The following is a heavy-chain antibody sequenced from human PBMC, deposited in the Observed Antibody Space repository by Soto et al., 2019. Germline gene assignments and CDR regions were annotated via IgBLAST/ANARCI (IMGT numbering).Heavy chain of an antibody. Sequence: SVKVSCKASGGTFSSYAISWVRQAPGRGLEWMGGIIPIFGTANYAQKFQGRVTITADESTSTAYMELSSLRSEDTAVYYCARDRDWNYRVFDYWGQGTLVTVS. D-gene: IGHD1-7*01. CDR2: IIPIFGTA. V-gene: IGHV1-69*13. CDR1: GGTFSSYA. CDR3: ARDRDWNYRVFDY. J-gene: IGHJ4*02.